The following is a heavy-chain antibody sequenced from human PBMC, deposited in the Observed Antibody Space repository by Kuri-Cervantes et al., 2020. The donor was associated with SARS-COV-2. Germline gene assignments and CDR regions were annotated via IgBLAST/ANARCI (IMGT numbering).Heavy chain of an antibody. CDR3: ARVQDYYSNGQFDY. Sequence: GGSLRLSCAASGFTFSSYWMSWVRQAPGKGLEWVANIKQDGSEKYYVDSVKGRFTISRDNAKNSLYLQMNSLRAEDTAVYYCARVQDYYSNGQFDYWGQGTLVTVSS. J-gene: IGHJ4*02. CDR2: IKQDGSEK. V-gene: IGHV3-7*05. CDR1: GFTFSSYW. D-gene: IGHD4-11*01.